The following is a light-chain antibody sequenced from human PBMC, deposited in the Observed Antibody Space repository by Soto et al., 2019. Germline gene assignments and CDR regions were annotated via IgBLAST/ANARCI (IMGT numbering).Light chain of an antibody. J-gene: IGKJ1*01. CDR2: TAS. CDR1: QSITTD. CDR3: EQSYATPRT. V-gene: IGKV1-39*01. Sequence: DIEMAQTPSSLSASVGDRVTITCRASQSITTDLNWYQQKPGKAPKLLMHTASAFQSGVPSRFSGSASGTNFTLTITSLQPEDVATYCCEQSYATPRTFGQGTKVAI.